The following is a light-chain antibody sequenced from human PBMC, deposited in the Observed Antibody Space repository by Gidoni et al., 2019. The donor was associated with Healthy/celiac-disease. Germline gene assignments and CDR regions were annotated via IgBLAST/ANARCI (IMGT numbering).Light chain of an antibody. Sequence: DIQMTQSPSTLSASVGDRVTITCRASQSISSWLAWYQQKPGKAPELLIYDASSLESGVPSRFSGSGSGTEFTLTISSLQPDDFATYYCQQYNSYSGVTFGQGTKLEIK. CDR2: DAS. CDR3: QQYNSYSGVT. V-gene: IGKV1-5*01. J-gene: IGKJ2*01. CDR1: QSISSW.